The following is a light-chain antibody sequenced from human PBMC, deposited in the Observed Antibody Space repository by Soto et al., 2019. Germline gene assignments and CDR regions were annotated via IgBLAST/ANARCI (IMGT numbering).Light chain of an antibody. Sequence: DIQMTQSPSSLSASVGDRVTITCRASQGIYNYLAWYQQKPGKSPKLMIYAASTLEAGVPSRFSGSGSGTDFTLTISSLQPEDVATYYCNKYNSALLTVGQGTRLEIK. CDR1: QGIYNY. CDR3: NKYNSALLT. CDR2: AAS. V-gene: IGKV1-27*01. J-gene: IGKJ5*01.